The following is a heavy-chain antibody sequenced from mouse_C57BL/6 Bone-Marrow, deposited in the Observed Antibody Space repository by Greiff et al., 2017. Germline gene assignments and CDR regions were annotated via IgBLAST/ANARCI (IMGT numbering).Heavy chain of an antibody. CDR3: TTGRWVFDY. Sequence: VQLQQSGAELVRPGASVKLSCTASGFNIKDDYMHWVKQRPEQGLEWIGWIDPENGDTEYASKFQGKATITADTSSNTAYLQLSSLTSEDTAVYYCTTGRWVFDYWGQGTTLTVSS. CDR1: GFNIKDDY. CDR2: IDPENGDT. D-gene: IGHD2-3*01. V-gene: IGHV14-4*01. J-gene: IGHJ2*01.